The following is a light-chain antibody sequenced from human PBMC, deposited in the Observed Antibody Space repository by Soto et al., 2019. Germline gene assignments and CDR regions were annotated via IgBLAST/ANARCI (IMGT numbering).Light chain of an antibody. CDR2: GAS. J-gene: IGKJ1*01. V-gene: IGKV3-20*01. Sequence: IVLTQSPGTLSLSPGERTTLSCRASQSVSSNFLDWYQQKPGQAPRLLIYGASSTATGIPDRFSGSGSGTDFTLTISRLEPEDFAVYYCQQYETSPRTFGQGTKVDIK. CDR3: QQYETSPRT. CDR1: QSVSSNF.